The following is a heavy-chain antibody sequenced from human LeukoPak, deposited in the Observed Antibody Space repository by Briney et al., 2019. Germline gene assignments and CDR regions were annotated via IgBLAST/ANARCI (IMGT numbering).Heavy chain of an antibody. CDR2: ISAYNGNT. J-gene: IGHJ5*02. CDR3: ARGGYCSSTSCFPRWFDP. CDR1: GGTFSSYG. V-gene: IGHV1-18*01. D-gene: IGHD2-2*01. Sequence: GASVKVSCKASGGTFSSYGISWVRQAPGQGLEWMGWISAYNGNTNYAQKLQGRVTMTTDTSTSTAYMELRSLRSDDTAVYYCARGGYCSSTSCFPRWFDPWGQGTLVTVSS.